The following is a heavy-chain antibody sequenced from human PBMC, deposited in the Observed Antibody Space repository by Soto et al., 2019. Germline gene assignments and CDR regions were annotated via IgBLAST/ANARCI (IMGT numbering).Heavy chain of an antibody. CDR2: IYYSGST. Sequence: SETLSLTCTVSGGSISSGGYYWSWIRQHPGKGLEWIGYIYYSGSTYYNPSPKSRVTISVDTSKNQFSLKLSSVTAADTAVYYCARALSPAATYFQHWGQGTLVTVSS. CDR3: ARALSPAATYFQH. CDR1: GGSISSGGYY. V-gene: IGHV4-31*03. J-gene: IGHJ1*01. D-gene: IGHD2-2*01.